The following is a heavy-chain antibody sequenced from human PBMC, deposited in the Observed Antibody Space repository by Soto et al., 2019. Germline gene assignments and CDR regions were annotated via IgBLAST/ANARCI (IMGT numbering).Heavy chain of an antibody. Sequence: QVQLVQSGAEVQRPGASVKVSCKASGYTFTGHYIHWVRQAPGQGPEWMGWINPNSGATKFVQKFQGWATLTRDTCISTDYMALTELTADDTAVYFCARAGIAFCNNGRCRNYYGMDVSGEGTRVVVST. D-gene: IGHD3-16*01. CDR2: INPNSGAT. V-gene: IGHV1-2*04. CDR1: GYTFTGHY. CDR3: ARAGIAFCNNGRCRNYYGMDV. J-gene: IGHJ6*04.